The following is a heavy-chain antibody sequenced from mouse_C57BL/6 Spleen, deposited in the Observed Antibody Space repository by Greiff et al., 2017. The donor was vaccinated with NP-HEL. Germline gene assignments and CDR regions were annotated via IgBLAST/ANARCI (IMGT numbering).Heavy chain of an antibody. V-gene: IGHV1-64*01. CDR2: IHPNSGST. D-gene: IGHD2-1*01. Sequence: VQLQQPGAELVKPGASVKLSCKASGYTFTSYWMHWVKQRPGQGLEWIGMIHPNSGSTNYNEKFKSKATLTVDKSSSTAYMQLSSLTSEDSAVYYCARDDGNQAWFAYWGQGTLVTVSA. CDR3: ARDDGNQAWFAY. CDR1: GYTFTSYW. J-gene: IGHJ3*01.